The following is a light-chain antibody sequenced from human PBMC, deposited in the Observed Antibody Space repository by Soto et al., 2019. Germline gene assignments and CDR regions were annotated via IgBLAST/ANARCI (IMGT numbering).Light chain of an antibody. CDR3: CSLEGSNALVV. Sequence: QSVLTQPASVSGSPGQSITVSCTGTKNNLGSYDLVSWYQKYPDKAPTPLIYEATKRPSGISDRFSGSKSGFTASLTISGRRAEDEADYYCCSLEGSNALVVFGGGTKLTVL. CDR1: KNNLGSYDL. V-gene: IGLV2-23*01. J-gene: IGLJ2*01. CDR2: EAT.